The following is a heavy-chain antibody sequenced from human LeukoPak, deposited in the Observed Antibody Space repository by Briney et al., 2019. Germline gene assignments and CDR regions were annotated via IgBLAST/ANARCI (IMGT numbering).Heavy chain of an antibody. V-gene: IGHV3-15*01. D-gene: IGHD3-22*01. Sequence: GGSLRLSCAASGFTFSNAWMSWVRQAPGKGLEWVGRIKSKTDGGTTDYAAPVKGRFTISRDDSKNTLYLQMNSLNTEDTAVYYCTTERASNYYDSSGYGAFDIWGQGTMVTVSS. CDR3: TTERASNYYDSSGYGAFDI. J-gene: IGHJ3*02. CDR2: IKSKTDGGTT. CDR1: GFTFSNAW.